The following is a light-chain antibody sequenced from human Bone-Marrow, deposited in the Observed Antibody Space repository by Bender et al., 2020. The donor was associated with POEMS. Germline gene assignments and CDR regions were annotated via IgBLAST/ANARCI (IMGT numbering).Light chain of an antibody. J-gene: IGLJ3*02. Sequence: QSALTQPPSASGSPGQSVTISCTGTSSDVGAYNYVSWYQQHPGKAPKLMIYDVSKRPSGVSNRFSGSKSGNTASLTISGLQAEDESTYYCSSYTSTSVWVFGGGTKVTVL. CDR2: DVS. CDR3: SSYTSTSVWV. V-gene: IGLV2-14*03. CDR1: SSDVGAYNY.